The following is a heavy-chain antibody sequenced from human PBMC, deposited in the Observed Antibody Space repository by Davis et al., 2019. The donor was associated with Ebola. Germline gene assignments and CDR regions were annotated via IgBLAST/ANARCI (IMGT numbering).Heavy chain of an antibody. CDR2: INAGNGNT. J-gene: IGHJ4*02. CDR3: ARGYSSSYLFDY. D-gene: IGHD6-6*01. V-gene: IGHV1-3*01. Sequence: AASVKVSCKASGYTFTSYGISWVRQAPGQGLEWMGWINAGNGNTKYSQKFQGRVTITRDTSASTAYTELSSLRSEDTAVYYCARGYSSSYLFDYWGQGTLVTVSS. CDR1: GYTFTSYG.